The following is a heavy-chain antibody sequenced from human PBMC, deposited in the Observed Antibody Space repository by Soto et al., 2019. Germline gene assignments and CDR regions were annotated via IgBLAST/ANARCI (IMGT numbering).Heavy chain of an antibody. CDR3: ARGAEMSSLTKWFDP. J-gene: IGHJ5*02. Sequence: VQLVESGGGLVKPGGSLRLSCAASGFIFSDYYMSWIRQAPGKGLEWLAYISRDGNAIFYADSVNGRFTISRDNAKNSLFLQMDDLRAEDTAMFFCARGAEMSSLTKWFDPWGQGTLVNVSS. D-gene: IGHD1-1*01. CDR1: GFIFSDYY. CDR2: ISRDGNAI. V-gene: IGHV3-11*01.